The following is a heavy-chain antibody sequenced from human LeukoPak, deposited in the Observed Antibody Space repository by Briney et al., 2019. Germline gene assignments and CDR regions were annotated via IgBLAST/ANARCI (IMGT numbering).Heavy chain of an antibody. D-gene: IGHD3-22*01. V-gene: IGHV4-59*01. CDR3: ARSRNYDSTGYNPTYYFDS. CDR1: GGSLIGSY. J-gene: IGHJ4*02. Sequence: PSETLSLTCTVSGGSLIGSYWTWLRQSPGGGLEYIGYIYNTVDVNYSPSLKSRVTISIDMSRSQFSLRLKSVTAADTAIYYCARSRNYDSTGYNPTYYFDSWGQGALVTVSS. CDR2: IYNTVDV.